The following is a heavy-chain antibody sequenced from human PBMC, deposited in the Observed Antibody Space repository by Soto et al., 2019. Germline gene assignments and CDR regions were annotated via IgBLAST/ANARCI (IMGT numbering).Heavy chain of an antibody. CDR3: AKQGGSYGPFDY. Sequence: RRLSCAASGFTFSSYGMHWVRQAPGKGLEWVAVISYDGSNKYYADSVKGRFTISRDNSKNTLYLQMNSLRAEDTAVYYCAKQGGSYGPFDYWGQGTLVTVSS. J-gene: IGHJ4*02. V-gene: IGHV3-30*18. D-gene: IGHD1-26*01. CDR2: ISYDGSNK. CDR1: GFTFSSYG.